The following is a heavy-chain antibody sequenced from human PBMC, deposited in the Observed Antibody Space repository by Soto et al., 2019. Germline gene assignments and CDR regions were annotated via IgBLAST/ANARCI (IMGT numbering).Heavy chain of an antibody. D-gene: IGHD6-13*01. J-gene: IGHJ6*02. CDR1: GGSISSSSYY. CDR2: IYYSGST. V-gene: IGHV4-39*01. CDR3: ASLVLDYYYYGMDV. Sequence: QLQLQESGPGLVKPSETLSLTCTVSGGSISSSSYYWGWIRQPPGKGLEWIGSIYYSGSTYYNPSLKSRVTISVDTSKNQFSLKLSSVTAADTAVYYCASLVLDYYYYGMDVWGQGTTVTVSS.